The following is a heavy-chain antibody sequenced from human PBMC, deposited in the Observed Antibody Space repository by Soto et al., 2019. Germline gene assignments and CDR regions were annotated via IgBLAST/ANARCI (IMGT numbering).Heavy chain of an antibody. J-gene: IGHJ4*02. Sequence: GGSLRLSCAASGFTFSYAMSWVRQAPGKGLEWISTISGSGGTTYYADSVEGRFTISKDNSKNALYLQMHSLRTEDTAIYYCAKDPETTARPIYWGRGTLVTVSS. CDR3: AKDPETTARPIY. V-gene: IGHV3-23*01. CDR1: GFTFSYA. D-gene: IGHD6-6*01. CDR2: ISGSGGTT.